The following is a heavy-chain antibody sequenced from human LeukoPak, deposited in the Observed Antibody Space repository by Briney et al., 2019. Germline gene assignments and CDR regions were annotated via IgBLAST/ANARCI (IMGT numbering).Heavy chain of an antibody. CDR3: AKLTDS. Sequence: GGSLRLSCSASGFTFTNYAMHWVRQAPGKGLDYVSAISTNGGSTYHADSVKGRFTISRDNSKNTLYLQMSSLGADDTAVYYCAKLTDSWGQGTLVSVSS. CDR1: GFTFTNYA. CDR2: ISTNGGST. V-gene: IGHV3-64D*06. J-gene: IGHJ5*01.